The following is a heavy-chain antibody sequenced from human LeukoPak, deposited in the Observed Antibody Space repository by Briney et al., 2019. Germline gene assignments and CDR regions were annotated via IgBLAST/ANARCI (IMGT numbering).Heavy chain of an antibody. Sequence: PSETLSLTCTVSGGSISSGDFYWSWIRQPAGKGLEWIGRIYTSGSTNYNPSLQSRVTISVDTSKNQFSLKLTSVTAADTAVYYCARAYSSSWYFNWFDPWGQGTLVTVSS. CDR3: ARAYSSSWYFNWFDP. J-gene: IGHJ5*02. D-gene: IGHD6-13*01. V-gene: IGHV4-61*02. CDR1: GGSISSGDFY. CDR2: IYTSGST.